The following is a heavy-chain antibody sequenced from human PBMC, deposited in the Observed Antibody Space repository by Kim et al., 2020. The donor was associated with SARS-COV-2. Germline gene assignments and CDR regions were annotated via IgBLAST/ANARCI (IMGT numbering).Heavy chain of an antibody. J-gene: IGHJ5*02. Sequence: GGSLRLSCAASGFTVSSNYMSWVRQAPEKGLEWLAIIYTGGTTFSSDSVKGRFSITRDNPKNTLYLEMSALRVDETAGYYCARNSRNWIDLWGQGTQVT. V-gene: IGHV3-53*01. CDR3: ARNSRNWIDL. CDR1: GFTVSSNY. CDR2: IYTGGTT.